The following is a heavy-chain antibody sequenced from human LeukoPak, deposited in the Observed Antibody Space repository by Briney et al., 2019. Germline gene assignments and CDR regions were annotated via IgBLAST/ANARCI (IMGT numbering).Heavy chain of an antibody. CDR2: IRYDGSNK. V-gene: IGHV3-30*02. Sequence: GGSLRPSCAASGFAFSSYALHWVRQAPGKGLEWVAFIRYDGSNKYYADSVKGRFTISRDNSKNTLYLQMNSLRAEDTAVYYCAADTGGYAIYWGQGTLVTVSS. D-gene: IGHD3-16*01. CDR1: GFAFSSYA. CDR3: AADTGGYAIY. J-gene: IGHJ4*02.